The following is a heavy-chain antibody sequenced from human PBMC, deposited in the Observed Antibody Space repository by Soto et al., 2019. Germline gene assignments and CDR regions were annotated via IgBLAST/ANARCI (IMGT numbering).Heavy chain of an antibody. Sequence: QVHLVQSGAEVKKSGASVKVSCKGSGYDFTTYGITWVRQAPGQGLEWMAWISAHNGNTDYAQKLEVRVTVTRDTYTSTPYMELRGLSSVDTAMYYGARGRYWDHWGQGPLVTDSS. J-gene: IGHJ4*02. D-gene: IGHD2-8*02. CDR3: ARGRYWDH. CDR2: ISAHNGNT. V-gene: IGHV1-18*01. CDR1: GYDFTTYG.